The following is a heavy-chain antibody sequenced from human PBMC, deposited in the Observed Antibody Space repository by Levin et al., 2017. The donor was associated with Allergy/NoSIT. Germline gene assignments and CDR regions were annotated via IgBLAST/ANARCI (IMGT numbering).Heavy chain of an antibody. CDR2: INHSGST. D-gene: IGHD3-10*01. J-gene: IGHJ4*02. Sequence: SETLSLTCAVYGGSFSGYYWSWIRQPPGKGLEWIGEINHSGSTNYNPSLKSRVTISVDTSKNQFSLKLSSVTAADTAVYYCAARGYYGSGSYDNVVDYWGQGTLVTVSS. CDR3: AARGYYGSGSYDNVVDY. V-gene: IGHV4-34*01. CDR1: GGSFSGYY.